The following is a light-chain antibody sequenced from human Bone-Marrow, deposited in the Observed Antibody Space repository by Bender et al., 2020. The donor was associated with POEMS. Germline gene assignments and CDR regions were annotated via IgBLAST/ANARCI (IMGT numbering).Light chain of an antibody. Sequence: QLVVTQSPSASASLGASVNLTCTLSSGHNNYAIAWHQQQPEKGPRYLMKLNSDGSHTKGDGIPDRFSASSSGAERYLTISSLQSEDEADYYCQTWGSGFRVFGGGTKLTVL. CDR1: SGHNNYA. CDR2: LNSDGSH. J-gene: IGLJ2*01. V-gene: IGLV4-69*01. CDR3: QTWGSGFRV.